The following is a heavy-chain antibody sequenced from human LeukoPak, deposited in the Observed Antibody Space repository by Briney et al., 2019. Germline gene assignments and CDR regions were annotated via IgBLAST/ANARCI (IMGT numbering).Heavy chain of an antibody. Sequence: GGSLRLSCAASGFTFSSYSMNWVRQAPGKGLEWVSYINSISSTIYYADSVKGRFTTSRDNAKNSLYLQMNSLRAEDTAVYYCARDWSSFGVPYYFGYWGQGTLVTVSS. CDR1: GFTFSSYS. V-gene: IGHV3-48*04. CDR3: ARDWSSFGVPYYFGY. CDR2: INSISSTI. J-gene: IGHJ4*02. D-gene: IGHD3-3*01.